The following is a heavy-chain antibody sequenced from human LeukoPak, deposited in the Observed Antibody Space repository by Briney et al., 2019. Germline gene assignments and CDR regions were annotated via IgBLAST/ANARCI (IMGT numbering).Heavy chain of an antibody. V-gene: IGHV4-38-2*02. Sequence: PSETLSLTCTVSGYSISSGYYWGWIRQPPGKGLEWIGSIYHSGSTYYNPSLKSRVTISVDTSKNQFSLKLSSVTAADTAVCYCARLYLLSRRFDPWGQGTLVTVSS. D-gene: IGHD2-2*01. CDR3: ARLYLLSRRFDP. CDR2: IYHSGST. CDR1: GYSISSGYY. J-gene: IGHJ5*02.